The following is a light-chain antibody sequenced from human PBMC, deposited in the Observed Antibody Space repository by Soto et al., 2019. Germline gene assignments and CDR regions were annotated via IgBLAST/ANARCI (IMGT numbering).Light chain of an antibody. CDR2: EVS. CDR3: SSFTSAYTFV. CDR1: SSDVGGYNY. V-gene: IGLV2-14*01. J-gene: IGLJ1*01. Sequence: QSALTQPASVSGSPGQSIAISCTGTSSDVGGYNYVSWYQQHPGKAPKLLLSEVSHRPSGVSDRFSGSKSGNTASLTISGLQTQDEADYYCSSFTSAYTFVFGTGTKVTVL.